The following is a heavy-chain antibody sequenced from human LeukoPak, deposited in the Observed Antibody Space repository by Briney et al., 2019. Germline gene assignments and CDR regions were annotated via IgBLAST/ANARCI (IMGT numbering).Heavy chain of an antibody. J-gene: IGHJ4*02. CDR1: GFTFSSYG. Sequence: GGSLRLSCAASGFTFSSYGMHWVRQAPGKGLEWVAVISYDGSNIYYADSVKGRFTISRDNSKNTLYLQTNSLRAEDTAVYYCAKVRGTKRIAAAGHFDYWGQGTLVTVSS. CDR3: AKVRGTKRIAAAGHFDY. D-gene: IGHD6-13*01. CDR2: ISYDGSNI. V-gene: IGHV3-30*18.